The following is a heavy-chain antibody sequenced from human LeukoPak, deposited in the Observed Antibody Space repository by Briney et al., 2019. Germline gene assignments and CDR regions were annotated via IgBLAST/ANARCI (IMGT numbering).Heavy chain of an antibody. V-gene: IGHV1-8*01. D-gene: IGHD6-13*01. CDR1: RYTFTSYD. CDR2: MNPNSGIT. CDR3: ARRLQSSSWYTNYYYGMDV. J-gene: IGHJ6*02. Sequence: ASVKVSCKASRYTFTSYDINWVRQATGQGLEWRGWMNPNSGITGYAQKFQGRVTMTRNTSISTAYMELSSLRSEDTAVYYCARRLQSSSWYTNYYYGMDVWGQGTTVTVSS.